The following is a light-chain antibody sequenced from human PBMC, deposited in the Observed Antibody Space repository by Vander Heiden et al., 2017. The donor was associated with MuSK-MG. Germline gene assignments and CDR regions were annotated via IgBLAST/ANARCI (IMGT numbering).Light chain of an antibody. CDR3: QHDRSWPPSFT. CDR2: GAS. J-gene: IGKJ4*01. Sequence: EVVMTPSPATLSVSPGARATLSFSASPTVSTTLPWSQQKPGQAPRHLIYGASTRATGSPARFSGSGSGTEFTLTIGSLQSEDIAVYYCQHDRSWPPSFTFGGGTNLEI. CDR1: PTVSTT. V-gene: IGKV3-15*01.